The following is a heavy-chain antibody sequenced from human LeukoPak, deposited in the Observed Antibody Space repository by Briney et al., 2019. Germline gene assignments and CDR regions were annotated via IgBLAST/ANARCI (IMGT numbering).Heavy chain of an antibody. CDR2: INPNSGGT. D-gene: IGHD4-17*01. V-gene: IGHV1-2*02. J-gene: IGHJ4*02. Sequence: ASVKVSCKASGYTYTSYGISWVRQAPGQGLEWMGWINPNSGGTNYAQKFQGRVTMTRDTSISTAYMELSRLRSDDTAVYYCASLYGDYVDHFDYWGQGTLVTVSS. CDR1: GYTYTSYG. CDR3: ASLYGDYVDHFDY.